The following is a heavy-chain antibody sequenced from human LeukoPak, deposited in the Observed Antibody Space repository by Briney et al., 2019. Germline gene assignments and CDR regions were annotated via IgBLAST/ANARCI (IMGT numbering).Heavy chain of an antibody. CDR2: LIPLSGAP. Sequence: SVKVSCKASGGTFRDYSIGWVRQAPGQGLEWMGSLIPLSGAPKYAQKFQGRVTISADESTSTAYMELSSLRSEDTAVYYCARDKLGINWFDPWGQGTLVTVSS. CDR1: GGTFRDYS. J-gene: IGHJ5*02. D-gene: IGHD7-27*01. CDR3: ARDKLGINWFDP. V-gene: IGHV1-69*13.